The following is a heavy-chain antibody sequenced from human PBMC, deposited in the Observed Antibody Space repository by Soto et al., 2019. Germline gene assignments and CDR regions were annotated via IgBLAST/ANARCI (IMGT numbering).Heavy chain of an antibody. Sequence: HPGGSLRLSCAASGFTFSNYAMHWFRQAPGKGLEWVGFIRSKPYGGTTEYAASMKGRFTISRDDSKSIAYLQMNSLKTEDTAVYYCTRDVGYTSGHYFDYWGQGTLVTVSS. D-gene: IGHD6-19*01. V-gene: IGHV3-49*03. J-gene: IGHJ4*02. CDR3: TRDVGYTSGHYFDY. CDR1: GFTFSNYA. CDR2: IRSKPYGGTT.